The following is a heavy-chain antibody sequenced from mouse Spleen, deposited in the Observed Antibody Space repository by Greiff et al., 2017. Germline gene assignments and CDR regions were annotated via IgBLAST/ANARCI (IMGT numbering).Heavy chain of an antibody. Sequence: EVKLVESGGGLVKPGGSLKLSCAASGFTFSSYTMSWVRQTPAKRLEWVATISSGGGNTYYPDSVKGRFTISRDNARNTLYLQMSSLRSEDTAMYYCARQRDGYFAWFAYWGQGTLVTVSA. D-gene: IGHD2-3*01. V-gene: IGHV5-9*04. CDR1: GFTFSSYT. CDR3: ARQRDGYFAWFAY. J-gene: IGHJ3*01. CDR2: ISSGGGNT.